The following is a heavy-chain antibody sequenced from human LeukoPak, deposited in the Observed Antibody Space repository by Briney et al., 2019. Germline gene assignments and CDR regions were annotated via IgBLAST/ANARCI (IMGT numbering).Heavy chain of an antibody. D-gene: IGHD1-26*01. CDR1: GYTFTSYD. CDR2: IIPIFGTA. V-gene: IGHV1-69*05. CDR3: ARGSEWGDFDY. Sequence: SVKVSCKASGYTFTSYDINWVRQAPGQGLEWMGGIIPIFGTANYAQKFQGRVTITTDESTSTAYMELSSLRSEDTAVYYCARGSEWGDFDYWGQGTLVTVSS. J-gene: IGHJ4*02.